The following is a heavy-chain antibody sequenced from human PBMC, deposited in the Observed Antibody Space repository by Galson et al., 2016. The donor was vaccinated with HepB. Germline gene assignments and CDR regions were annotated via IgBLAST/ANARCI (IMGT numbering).Heavy chain of an antibody. V-gene: IGHV3-66*04. CDR3: ASQSDYALDNWFDP. J-gene: IGHJ5*02. Sequence: SLRLSCAASGFTVSSNYMSWVRQAPGKGLEWVSVIYSDGSTYYADSVKGRFTISRDNSKNTLYLQMNSLRAEDTAVFYCASQSDYALDNWFDPWGQGTLVTVSS. D-gene: IGHD4-17*01. CDR1: GFTVSSNY. CDR2: IYSDGST.